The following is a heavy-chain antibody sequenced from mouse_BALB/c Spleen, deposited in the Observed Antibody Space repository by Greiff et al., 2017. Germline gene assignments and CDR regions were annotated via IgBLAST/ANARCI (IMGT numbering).Heavy chain of an antibody. CDR3: ARSDYYGYQAWFAY. D-gene: IGHD1-2*01. CDR1: GYNFTSYW. CDR2: IYPGSGST. J-gene: IGHJ3*01. V-gene: IGHV1-55*01. Sequence: QVQLQQPGAELVKPGTSVKLSCKASGYNFTSYWINWVKLRPGQGLEWIGDIYPGSGSTNNNEKFKSKATLTVDTSSSTAYMQLSSLASEDSALYYCARSDYYGYQAWFAYWGQGTLVTVSA.